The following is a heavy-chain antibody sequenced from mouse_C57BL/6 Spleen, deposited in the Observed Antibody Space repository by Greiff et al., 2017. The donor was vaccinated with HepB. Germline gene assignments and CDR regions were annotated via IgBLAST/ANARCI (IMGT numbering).Heavy chain of an antibody. CDR3: TRGSSLNYYAMDY. V-gene: IGHV5-9-1*02. CDR1: GFTFSSYA. Sequence: EVHLVESGEGLVKPGGSLKLSCAASGFTFSSYAMSWVRQTPEKRLEWVAYISSGGDYIYYADTVKGRFTISRDNARNTLYLQMSSLKSEDTAMYYCTRGSSLNYYAMDYWGQGTSVTVSS. CDR2: ISSGGDYI. J-gene: IGHJ4*01. D-gene: IGHD1-1*01.